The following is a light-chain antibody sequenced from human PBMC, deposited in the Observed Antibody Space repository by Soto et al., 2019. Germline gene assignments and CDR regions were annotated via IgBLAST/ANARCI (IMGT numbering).Light chain of an antibody. Sequence: DLVMTPSPLSLPVTPGEPASISCRSSQSLLHSNGYTYLDWYLQKPGQSPQLRIYLGSNRASGVPDRFSGSGAGKECTQKISRVEAEDVGVYYCMQALQTPLAFGGGTKVEIQ. J-gene: IGKJ4*01. V-gene: IGKV2-28*01. CDR3: MQALQTPLA. CDR2: LGS. CDR1: QSLLHSNGYTY.